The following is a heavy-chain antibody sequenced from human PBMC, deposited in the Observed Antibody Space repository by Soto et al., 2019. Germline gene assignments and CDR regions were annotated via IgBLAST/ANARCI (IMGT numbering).Heavy chain of an antibody. CDR2: IQSGGTT. J-gene: IGHJ6*04. CDR3: ARDDVLCDGGRCYGISLDV. Sequence: EVQLVESGGGLVQPGGSLRLSCAASGFTVSSKSMTWVRQAPGKGLEWVSLIQSGGTTYYADSVKGRFTTSRDTSENTLHLQMDSLRVEDTAVYYCARDDVLCDGGRCYGISLDVWGRGATVTVSS. D-gene: IGHD2-15*01. V-gene: IGHV3-66*01. CDR1: GFTVSSKS.